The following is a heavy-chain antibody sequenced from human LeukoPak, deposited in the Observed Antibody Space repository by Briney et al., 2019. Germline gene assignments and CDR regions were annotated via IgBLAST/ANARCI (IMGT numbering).Heavy chain of an antibody. D-gene: IGHD1/OR15-1a*01. Sequence: GGSLRLSCVASGFTFSSYEMNWVRQAPGMALEWLSYTRASGSTEYAESVKGRFTISRDNAKNSLYLQLNGLRDEDTAVYYCARERLNTMGDAFDIWGQGTMVTVSS. CDR3: ARERLNTMGDAFDI. CDR1: GFTFSSYE. V-gene: IGHV3-48*03. J-gene: IGHJ3*02. CDR2: TRASGST.